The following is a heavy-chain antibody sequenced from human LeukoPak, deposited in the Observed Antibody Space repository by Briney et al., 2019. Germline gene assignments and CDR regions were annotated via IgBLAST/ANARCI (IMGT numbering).Heavy chain of an antibody. V-gene: IGHV1-8*01. J-gene: IGHJ3*02. Sequence: ASVTVSCKASGYTFTSYDFNWGRLATGQGLEWMGWMNPNSGNTGYAQKFQGRVTMTRNTSIRTAYMELSSLRSEDTAVYYCARELRIISYYDGSGYYYAHAFDIWGQGTMVTVSS. D-gene: IGHD3-22*01. CDR2: MNPNSGNT. CDR1: GYTFTSYD. CDR3: ARELRIISYYDGSGYYYAHAFDI.